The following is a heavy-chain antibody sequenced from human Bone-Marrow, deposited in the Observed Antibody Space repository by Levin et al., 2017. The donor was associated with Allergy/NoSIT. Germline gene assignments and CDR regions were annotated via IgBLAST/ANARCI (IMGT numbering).Heavy chain of an antibody. Sequence: GESLKISCKTSGYTFDDYYIHWVRQAPGQGLEWMGWINPKSGGTNYAQNFQGRVTMTRDTSIRTFYMELTRLTSDDTAVYYCARGGSGTYLGFFVYWGQGTLVNVSS. D-gene: IGHD1-26*01. V-gene: IGHV1-2*02. J-gene: IGHJ4*02. CDR3: ARGGSGTYLGFFVY. CDR2: INPKSGGT. CDR1: GYTFDDYY.